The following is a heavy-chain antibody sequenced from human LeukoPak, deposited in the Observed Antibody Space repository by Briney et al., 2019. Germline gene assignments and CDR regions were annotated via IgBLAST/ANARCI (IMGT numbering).Heavy chain of an antibody. CDR2: IIPIFGTA. Sequence: GASVKVSCKASGGTFSSYAISWVRQAPGQGLEWMGGIIPIFGTANYAQKFQGRVTITADESTSTAYMELSSLRSEDTAVYYCARDRSESSYDAFDIWGQGTMVTVSS. J-gene: IGHJ3*02. D-gene: IGHD1-26*01. CDR3: ARDRSESSYDAFDI. CDR1: GGTFSSYA. V-gene: IGHV1-69*01.